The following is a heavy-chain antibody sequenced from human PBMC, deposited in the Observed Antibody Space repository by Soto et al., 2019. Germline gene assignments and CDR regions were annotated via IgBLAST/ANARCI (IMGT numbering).Heavy chain of an antibody. D-gene: IGHD2-15*01. J-gene: IGHJ4*02. CDR1: GGSISSSSYY. V-gene: IGHV4-39*01. Sequence: QLQLQESGPGLVKPSETLSLTCTVSGGSISSSSYYLGWIRQPPGKGLEWIGSIYYSGSTYYNPSLKSRVTISVDTSKNQFSLKLSSVTAADTAVYYCASDIVVVVAATRAGHYFDYWGQGTLVTVSS. CDR2: IYYSGST. CDR3: ASDIVVVVAATRAGHYFDY.